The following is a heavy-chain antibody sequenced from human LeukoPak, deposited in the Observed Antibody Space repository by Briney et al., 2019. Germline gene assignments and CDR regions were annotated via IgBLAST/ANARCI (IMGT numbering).Heavy chain of an antibody. D-gene: IGHD5-18*01. J-gene: IGHJ4*02. Sequence: PGGSLRLSCAASGFTFSDYWMHWVRQAPGKGLVCVSRINGDGSSTSYADSVKGRSTISRDNAKNTVYLQMNSLRAEDTALYYCARGRGYSYGYLGYWGQGTRVTVSS. CDR2: INGDGSST. V-gene: IGHV3-74*01. CDR3: ARGRGYSYGYLGY. CDR1: GFTFSDYW.